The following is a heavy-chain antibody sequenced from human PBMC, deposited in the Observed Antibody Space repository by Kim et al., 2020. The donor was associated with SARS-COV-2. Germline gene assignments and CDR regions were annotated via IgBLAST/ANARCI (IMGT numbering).Heavy chain of an antibody. V-gene: IGHV1-2*06. CDR3: ARHTVTDYYYYGMDV. Sequence: ASVKVSCKASGYTFTGYYMHWVRQAPGQGLEWMGRINPNSGGTNYAQKFQGRVTMTRDTSISTAYMELSRLRSDDTAVYYCARHTVTDYYYYGMDVWGQGTTVTVSS. J-gene: IGHJ6*02. CDR2: INPNSGGT. D-gene: IGHD4-4*01. CDR1: GYTFTGYY.